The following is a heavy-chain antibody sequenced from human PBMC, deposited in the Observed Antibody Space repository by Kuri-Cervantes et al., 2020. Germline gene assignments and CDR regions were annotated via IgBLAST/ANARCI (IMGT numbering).Heavy chain of an antibody. Sequence: GGSLRLSCAPSGFTFSSYWMSWVRQAPGKGLEWVANIKQDGSEKYYVDSVKGRFTISRDNAKNSLYLQMNSLRAEDTAVYYCARDGPGRSYYYYYMDVWGKGTTVTVSS. V-gene: IGHV3-7*03. CDR3: ARDGPGRSYYYYYMDV. J-gene: IGHJ6*03. CDR2: IKQDGSEK. CDR1: GFTFSSYW.